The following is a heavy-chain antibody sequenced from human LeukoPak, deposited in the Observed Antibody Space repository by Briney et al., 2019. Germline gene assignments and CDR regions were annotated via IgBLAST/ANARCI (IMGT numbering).Heavy chain of an antibody. Sequence: GGSLRLSCAASGFTFSNYAMSWVRQAPGKGLEWVSVISGRGGSTYYGDSVKGRFTISRDNPKNTLYLQMNSLRAEDTAVYYCAKGDEEMATISAFDIWGQGTMVTVSS. J-gene: IGHJ3*02. CDR1: GFTFSNYA. CDR3: AKGDEEMATISAFDI. V-gene: IGHV3-23*01. CDR2: ISGRGGST. D-gene: IGHD5-24*01.